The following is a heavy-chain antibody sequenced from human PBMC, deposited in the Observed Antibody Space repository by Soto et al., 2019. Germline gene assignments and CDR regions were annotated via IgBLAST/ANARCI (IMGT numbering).Heavy chain of an antibody. CDR3: ARVASGSYDWFDP. J-gene: IGHJ5*02. Sequence: EVQLVESGGGLVQPGGSLRLSCAASKFTFSRYWMHWVRQTTGKGLMWVARINTDGSRTTYADSVKGRFTISRDNAKNTVFRDMNSLRADDTAVYYCARVASGSYDWFDPWCQGTLVTVSS. V-gene: IGHV3-74*03. D-gene: IGHD1-26*01. CDR1: KFTFSRYW. CDR2: INTDGSRT.